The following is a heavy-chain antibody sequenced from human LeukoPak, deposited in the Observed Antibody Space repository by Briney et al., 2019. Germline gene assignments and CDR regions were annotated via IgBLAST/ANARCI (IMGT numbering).Heavy chain of an antibody. CDR2: IIPIFGTA. CDR1: GGTFSSYA. CDR3: ARTRIDSSGWYWFDP. J-gene: IGHJ5*02. D-gene: IGHD6-19*01. V-gene: IGHV1-69*05. Sequence: SVKVSCKASGGTFSSYAISWVRQAPGQGLEWMGGIIPIFGTANYAQKFQGRVTITTDESTSTAYMELSSLRSEDTAVYYWARTRIDSSGWYWFDPWGQGTLVTVSS.